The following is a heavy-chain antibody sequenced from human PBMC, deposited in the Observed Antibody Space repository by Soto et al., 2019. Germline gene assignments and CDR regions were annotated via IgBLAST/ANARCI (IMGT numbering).Heavy chain of an antibody. V-gene: IGHV4-59*01. CDR3: ARGGMYYDSTGYYDY. J-gene: IGHJ4*02. CDR2: IYYSGST. CDR1: GGSISSYY. D-gene: IGHD3-22*01. Sequence: QVQLQESGPGLVKPSETLSLTCTVSGGSISSYYWSWIRQPPGKGLAWIGYIYYSGSTNYNPSLKRRVTISVDTSKNQFSLKLSSVAAADTAVYYWARGGMYYDSTGYYDYWGQGTLVTVS.